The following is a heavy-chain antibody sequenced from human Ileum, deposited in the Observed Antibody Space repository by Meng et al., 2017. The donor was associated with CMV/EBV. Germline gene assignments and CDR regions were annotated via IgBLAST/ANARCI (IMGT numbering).Heavy chain of an antibody. J-gene: IGHJ2*01. D-gene: IGHD3-3*01. CDR2: ISSSGSTI. V-gene: IGHV3-11*01. CDR3: ARGQEDYDFWSGSRYFDL. Sequence: GESLKISCAASGFTFSDYYMSWIRQAPGKGLEWVSYISSSGSTIYYADSVKGRFTISRDNAKNSLYLQMNSLRAEDTAVYYCARGQEDYDFWSGSRYFDLWGRGTLVTVSS. CDR1: GFTFSDYY.